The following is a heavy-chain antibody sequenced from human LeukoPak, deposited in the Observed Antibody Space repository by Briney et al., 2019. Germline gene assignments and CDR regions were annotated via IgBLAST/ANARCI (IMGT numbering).Heavy chain of an antibody. J-gene: IGHJ3*02. Sequence: SETLSLTCTVSGDSISRFYWSWVRQPPGKGLEWIAYIYYNGISDYNPSLKSRVTISLDTSKNQFSLRLNSVTAADTAIYYRARRAETHYAFDIWGQGTMVTVSS. CDR1: GDSISRFY. CDR3: ARRAETHYAFDI. CDR2: IYYNGIS. V-gene: IGHV4-59*08. D-gene: IGHD1-26*01.